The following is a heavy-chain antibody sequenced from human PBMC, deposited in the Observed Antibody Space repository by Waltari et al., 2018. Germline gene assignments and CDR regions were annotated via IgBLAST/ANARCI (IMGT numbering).Heavy chain of an antibody. CDR3: ARDVHGDYDX. CDR2: SSPYXGDK. CDR1: XYTFSRYG. J-gene: IGHJ4*02. Sequence: QVXXVXSGAEXKKXGASVQVSCTASXYTFSRYGIAWVRQAPGQGLEWMGXSSPYXGDKKYAREIXGRVTMTTDTSTSTAFMXLRSLRSAXTAFYXCARDVHGDYDXWGQGTLVTVSS. D-gene: IGHD4-17*01. V-gene: IGHV1-18*01.